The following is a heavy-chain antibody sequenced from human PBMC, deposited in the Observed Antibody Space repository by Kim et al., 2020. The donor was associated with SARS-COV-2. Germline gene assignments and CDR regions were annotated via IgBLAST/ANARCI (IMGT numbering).Heavy chain of an antibody. Sequence: ASVKVSCKASGYTFTSYGISWVRQAPGQGLEWMGWISAYNGNTNYAQKLQGRVTMTTDTSTSTAYMELRSLRSDDTAVYYCARTPGGYYDSSGYDLYFDYWGQGTLVTVSS. D-gene: IGHD3-22*01. CDR3: ARTPGGYYDSSGYDLYFDY. CDR2: ISAYNGNT. V-gene: IGHV1-18*01. CDR1: GYTFTSYG. J-gene: IGHJ4*02.